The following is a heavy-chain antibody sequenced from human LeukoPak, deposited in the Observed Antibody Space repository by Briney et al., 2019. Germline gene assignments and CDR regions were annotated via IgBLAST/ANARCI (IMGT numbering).Heavy chain of an antibody. J-gene: IGHJ4*02. Sequence: GGSLRLSCAASGFSFRNYLMGWVRQAPGKGLEWVANTKPDGSAEYYADSVRGRFTASRDNANNLLYLQMNRLRAEDTAVYYRARDGRLHTNFDYWGQETLLTVSS. D-gene: IGHD3-16*01. V-gene: IGHV3-7*01. CDR3: ARDGRLHTNFDY. CDR2: TKPDGSAE. CDR1: GFSFRNYL.